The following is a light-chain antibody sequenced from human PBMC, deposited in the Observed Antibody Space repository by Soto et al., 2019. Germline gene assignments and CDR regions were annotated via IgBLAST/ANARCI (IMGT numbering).Light chain of an antibody. CDR3: QQYGSSPYMYT. V-gene: IGKV3-20*01. CDR2: GAS. J-gene: IGKJ2*01. Sequence: EIVLTQSPGTLSLSPGDRATLSCRASQSVSSSYLAWYQQKTGQAPRLLIYGASSRATGIPDRFSGSGSGTDFTLTISRLEPEDFAVYYCQQYGSSPYMYTFGQGTKLEIK. CDR1: QSVSSSY.